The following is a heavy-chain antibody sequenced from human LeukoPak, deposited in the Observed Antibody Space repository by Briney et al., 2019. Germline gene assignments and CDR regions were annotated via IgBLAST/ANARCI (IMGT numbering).Heavy chain of an antibody. D-gene: IGHD1-26*01. J-gene: IGHJ5*02. CDR3: ATYPIVGAVYNWFDP. Sequence: GASVKVSCKASGYTFTIYDINWVRQATGQGLEWMGGIIPIFGTANYAQKFQGRVTITADESTSTAYMELSSLRSEDTAVYYYATYPIVGAVYNWFDPWGQGTLVTVSS. CDR1: GYTFTIYD. V-gene: IGHV1-69*13. CDR2: IIPIFGTA.